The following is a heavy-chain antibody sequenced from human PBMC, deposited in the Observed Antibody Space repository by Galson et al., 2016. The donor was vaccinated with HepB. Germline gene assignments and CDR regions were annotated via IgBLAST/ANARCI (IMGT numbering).Heavy chain of an antibody. CDR1: GFTFSSFA. J-gene: IGHJ4*02. D-gene: IGHD3-10*01. CDR3: ANLRGFGELLYNSRGCLSTGYYCDH. V-gene: IGHV3-23*01. CDR2: ITVSGFNT. Sequence: SLRLSCAASGFTFSSFAMTWVRQAPGKGLEWVAGITVSGFNTFYADSVKGRFTVSRDNSKDTLFLHMKSLRVEDTAIYYCANLRGFGELLYNSRGCLSTGYYCDHWGRGTPVTVSS.